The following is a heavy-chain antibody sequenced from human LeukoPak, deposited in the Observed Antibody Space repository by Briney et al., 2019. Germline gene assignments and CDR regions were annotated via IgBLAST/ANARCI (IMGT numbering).Heavy chain of an antibody. V-gene: IGHV1-2*02. CDR3: ARSPGYSSTPASY. D-gene: IGHD6-13*01. J-gene: IGHJ4*02. CDR2: INPNSGGT. CDR1: GYTFTGYY. Sequence: GASVKVSCKASGYTFTGYYMHWVRQAPGQGLGWMGWINPNSGGTNYAQKFQGRVTMTRDTSISTAYMELSRLRFDDTAVYYCARSPGYSSTPASYWGQGTLVTVSS.